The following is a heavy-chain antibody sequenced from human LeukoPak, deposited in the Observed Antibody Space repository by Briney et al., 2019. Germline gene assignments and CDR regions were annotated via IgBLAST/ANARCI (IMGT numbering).Heavy chain of an antibody. CDR1: GFTFSSYG. Sequence: PGGSLRLSCAASGFTFSSYGMSWVRQAPGKGLEWVSAISGSGGSTYYADSVKGRFTISRDNSKNTLYLQMNSLRAEDTAVYYCAKDSYYGSGSYYPPFDYWGQGTLVTVSS. CDR3: AKDSYYGSGSYYPPFDY. J-gene: IGHJ4*02. V-gene: IGHV3-23*01. CDR2: ISGSGGST. D-gene: IGHD3-10*01.